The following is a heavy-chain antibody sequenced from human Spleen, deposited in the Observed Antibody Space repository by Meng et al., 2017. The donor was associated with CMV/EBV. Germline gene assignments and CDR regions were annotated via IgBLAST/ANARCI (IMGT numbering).Heavy chain of an antibody. V-gene: IGHV3-48*04. J-gene: IGHJ4*02. CDR2: ISSSSSTI. CDR1: GFTFSSYS. D-gene: IGHD3-3*01. Sequence: GGSLRLSCADSGFTFSSYSMNWVRQAPGKGLEWVSYISSSSSTIYYADSVKGRFTISRDNAKNSLYLQMNSLRAEDTAVYYCASCPHTHLEWLFEYWGQGTLVTVSS. CDR3: ASCPHTHLEWLFEY.